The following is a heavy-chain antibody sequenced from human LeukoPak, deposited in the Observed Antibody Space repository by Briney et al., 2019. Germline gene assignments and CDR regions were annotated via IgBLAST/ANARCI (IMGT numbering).Heavy chain of an antibody. CDR3: ARMLDFWSGYYTDNWFDP. J-gene: IGHJ5*02. V-gene: IGHV4-59*01. CDR2: IYYSGST. D-gene: IGHD3-3*01. Sequence: PSETLSLTCTVSGGSISSYYWSWIRQPPGKGLEWIGYIYYSGSTNYNPSLKSRVTISVDTSKNQFSLKLSSVTAADTAVYYCARMLDFWSGYYTDNWFDPWGQGTLVTVSS. CDR1: GGSISSYY.